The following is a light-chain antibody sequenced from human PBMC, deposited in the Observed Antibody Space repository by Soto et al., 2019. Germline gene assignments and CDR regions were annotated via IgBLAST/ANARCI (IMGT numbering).Light chain of an antibody. Sequence: QSALTQPASVSGSPGQSITISCTGTSSDVGGYNYVSWYQQHPGQAPKLMIYEVSNRPSGVSNRFSGSKSANTASLTISGLQTEDEADYYCTSYTTTSPPLFGGGTKLTVL. CDR3: TSYTTTSPPL. V-gene: IGLV2-14*01. J-gene: IGLJ2*01. CDR1: SSDVGGYNY. CDR2: EVS.